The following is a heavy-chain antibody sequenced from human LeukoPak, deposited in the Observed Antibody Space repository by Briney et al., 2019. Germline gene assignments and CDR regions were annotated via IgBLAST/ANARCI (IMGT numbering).Heavy chain of an antibody. CDR1: GFTLRDYH. J-gene: IGHJ3*01. V-gene: IGHV3-72*01. CDR2: TSSKVRKYAT. Sequence: GGPVSLSRVGSGFTLRDYHMDWVRQAPAMGLEGVGRTSSKVRKYATEYAASVKCRFTISRDESENSVFLHLSSLTVEDSALYYCARDGAEGDDSAFEVGGQGTMVTVS. CDR3: ARDGAEGDDSAFEV. D-gene: IGHD3-22*01.